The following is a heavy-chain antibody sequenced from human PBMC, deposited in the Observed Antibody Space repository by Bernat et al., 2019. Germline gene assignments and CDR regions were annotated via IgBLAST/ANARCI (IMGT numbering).Heavy chain of an antibody. Sequence: EVQLVETGGGLIQPGGSLRLSCAASGFTVSSNYMSWVRQAPGKGLECVSVIYSGGSTYYADSVKGRFTISRDNSKNTLYRQMNSLRAEDTAVYYCARDPTDYDILTASMENSAYGMDVWGQGTTVTVSS. V-gene: IGHV3-53*02. CDR1: GFTVSSNY. J-gene: IGHJ6*02. D-gene: IGHD3-9*01. CDR3: ARDPTDYDILTASMENSAYGMDV. CDR2: IYSGGST.